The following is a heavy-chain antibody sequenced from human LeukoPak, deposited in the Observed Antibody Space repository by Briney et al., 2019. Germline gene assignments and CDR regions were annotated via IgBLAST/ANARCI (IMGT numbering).Heavy chain of an antibody. CDR1: GFTFSDYY. D-gene: IGHD2-2*01. Sequence: GGSLRLSCAASGFTFSDYYMSWVRQAPGKGVEWVSYISSSSSYTKYADSVKGRFTISRDNAKTSLYLQMNSLRADDTAVYYCARDPAGYCSSTSCSIGGDYGMAVWGQGPTVTVSS. CDR2: ISSSSSYT. J-gene: IGHJ6*02. V-gene: IGHV3-11*05. CDR3: ARDPAGYCSSTSCSIGGDYGMAV.